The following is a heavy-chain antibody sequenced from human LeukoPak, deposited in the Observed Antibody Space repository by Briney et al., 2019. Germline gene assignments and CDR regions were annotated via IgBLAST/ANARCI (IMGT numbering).Heavy chain of an antibody. CDR3: ARTALFGGRLTTPGLDY. V-gene: IGHV3-21*01. CDR2: ISTSGIYI. J-gene: IGHJ4*02. D-gene: IGHD3-16*01. Sequence: GGSLRLSCAASGFTFSSYNMNWVRQAPGKGLEWVSSISTSGIYIYYADSLKGRFTISRDNAKNSLYLQMNSLRAEDTAVYYCARTALFGGRLTTPGLDYWGQGTLVTVSS. CDR1: GFTFSSYN.